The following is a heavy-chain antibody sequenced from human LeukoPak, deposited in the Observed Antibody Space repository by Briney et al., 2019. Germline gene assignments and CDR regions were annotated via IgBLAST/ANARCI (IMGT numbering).Heavy chain of an antibody. CDR3: ARDGVAGATLFDY. J-gene: IGHJ4*02. D-gene: IGHD1-26*01. CDR2: ITGRGTL. CDR1: GFTFSRYG. V-gene: IGHV3-48*03. Sequence: PGGSLRLSCAASGFTFSRYGMNWVRQAPGKGLEWVSYITGRGTLYYADSVKGRFTISRDNAKNSLYLKMNSLRAEDTANYYCARDGVAGATLFDYWGQGTLVTVSS.